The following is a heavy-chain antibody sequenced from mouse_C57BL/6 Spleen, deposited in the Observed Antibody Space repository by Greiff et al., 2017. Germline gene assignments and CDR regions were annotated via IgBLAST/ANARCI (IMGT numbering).Heavy chain of an antibody. J-gene: IGHJ1*03. CDR3: ARSDPHYYGSSPHWYFDV. CDR2: INPSTGGT. D-gene: IGHD1-1*01. Sequence: EVQLQQSGPELVKPGASVKISCKASGYSFTGYYMNWVKQSPEKSLEWIGEINPSTGGTTYNQKFKAKATLTVDKSSSTAYMQLKSLTSEDSAVYYCARSDPHYYGSSPHWYFDVWGTGTTVTVSS. V-gene: IGHV1-42*01. CDR1: GYSFTGYY.